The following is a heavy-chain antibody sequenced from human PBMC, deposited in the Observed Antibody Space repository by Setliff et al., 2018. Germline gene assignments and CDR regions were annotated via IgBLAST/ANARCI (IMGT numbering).Heavy chain of an antibody. CDR3: ARDVFDFRTGQAGP. CDR2: INQGGSDQ. D-gene: IGHD3-3*01. J-gene: IGHJ5*02. CDR1: GFTFSSLW. Sequence: GGSLRLSCSASGFTFSSLWMAWVRQAPGKGLERVANINQGGSDQFYVESVKGRFTISRDNAKNSLYLQMNSQRVEDTAVYYCARDVFDFRTGQAGPWGQGTLVTVSS. V-gene: IGHV3-7*01.